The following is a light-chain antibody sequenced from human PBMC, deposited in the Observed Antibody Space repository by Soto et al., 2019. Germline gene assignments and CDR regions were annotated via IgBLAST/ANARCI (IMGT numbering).Light chain of an antibody. Sequence: EIVLTQSPATLSLSPGERATLSCRASRSVSRYLAWYQQKPGQAPRLLIDDSSYRATGIPARFSGSGSVTDFTLTISSLEPEDFAVYYCQQRSYWITFGQGTRLDIK. CDR1: RSVSRY. CDR2: DSS. CDR3: QQRSYWIT. V-gene: IGKV3-11*01. J-gene: IGKJ5*01.